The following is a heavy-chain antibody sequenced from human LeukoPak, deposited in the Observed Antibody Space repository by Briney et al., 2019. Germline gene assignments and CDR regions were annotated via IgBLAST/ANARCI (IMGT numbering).Heavy chain of an antibody. Sequence: GGSLRLSCAASGFTFSNSWMHWVRQAPGKGLVWVSHINTDGSAATYGDPAKGRFTVSRDNAKNTLFLQMSSLRVEDTGVYHCARGTAITAGIDYWGQGTLVTVSS. CDR3: ARGTAITAGIDY. V-gene: IGHV3-74*01. CDR2: INTDGSAA. CDR1: GFTFSNSW. J-gene: IGHJ4*02. D-gene: IGHD6-13*01.